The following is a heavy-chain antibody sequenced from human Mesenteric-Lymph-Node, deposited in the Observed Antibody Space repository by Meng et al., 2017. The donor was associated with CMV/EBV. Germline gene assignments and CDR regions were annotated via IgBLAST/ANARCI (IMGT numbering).Heavy chain of an antibody. D-gene: IGHD4-23*01. J-gene: IGHJ4*02. CDR1: TFSTYA. V-gene: IGHV3-23*01. CDR3: AKDRGDYGGNPGNYYFDN. CDR2: VSASGIST. Sequence: TFSTYAMTWVRQAPGKGLEWVSGVSASGISTYYADSVKGRFTISRDNSKYTLYLQMNSLRAEDTATYYCAKDRGDYGGNPGNYYFDNWGQGTLVTVSS.